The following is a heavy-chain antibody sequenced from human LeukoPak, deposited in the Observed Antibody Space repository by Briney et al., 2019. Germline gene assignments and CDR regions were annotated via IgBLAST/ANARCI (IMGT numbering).Heavy chain of an antibody. Sequence: PGGSLRLSCSASGFTFSLYAMHWVRQAPGRGLEYVSAVTSNGGSTYYADSVKGRFTISRDNSKNTLYLHMSSLRPEDKAVYSCAYSRGYYHWGQGTLVTVSS. CDR1: GFTFSLYA. D-gene: IGHD3-22*01. CDR3: AYSRGYYH. CDR2: VTSNGGST. J-gene: IGHJ1*01. V-gene: IGHV3-64D*06.